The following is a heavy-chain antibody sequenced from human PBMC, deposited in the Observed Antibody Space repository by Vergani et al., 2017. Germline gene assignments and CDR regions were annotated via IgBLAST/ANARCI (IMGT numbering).Heavy chain of an antibody. CDR1: GGTFNGYT. V-gene: IGHV1-69*02. CDR3: ARGEIATILSYFDY. J-gene: IGHJ4*02. CDR2: IIPILGIA. Sequence: QVQLVQSGAEVKKPGSSVKVSCKASGGTFNGYTITWVRQAPGQGLEWMGRIIPILGIANYAQKFQGRVTITADKSTSTAYMELSSLRSEDTAMYYCARGEIATILSYFDYWGQGTLVTVSS. D-gene: IGHD5-24*01.